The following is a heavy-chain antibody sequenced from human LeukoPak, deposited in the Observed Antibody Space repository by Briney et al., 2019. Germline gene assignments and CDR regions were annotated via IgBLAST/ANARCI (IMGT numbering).Heavy chain of an antibody. CDR3: ARDTITIFGVVITYYFDY. D-gene: IGHD3-3*01. V-gene: IGHV3-30-3*01. Sequence: GGSLRLSCAASGFTFSTYAMSWVRQAPGKGLEWVAVISYDGSNKYYADSVKGRLTNSRDNSKNTLCLQMNSLRAEDTAVYYCARDTITIFGVVITYYFDYWGQGTLVTVSS. J-gene: IGHJ4*02. CDR1: GFTFSTYA. CDR2: ISYDGSNK.